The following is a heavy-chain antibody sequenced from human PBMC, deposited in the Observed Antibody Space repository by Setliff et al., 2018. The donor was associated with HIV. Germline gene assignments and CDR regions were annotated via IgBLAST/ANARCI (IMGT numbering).Heavy chain of an antibody. V-gene: IGHV7-4-1*01. CDR1: GYSLTKYS. CDR2: INTNTGNP. J-gene: IGHJ6*03. Sequence: ASVKVSCKASGYSLTKYSINWVRQAPGQGLEWMGYINTNTGNPKYAQGFTGRFVFSVDTPVSTAYLQIFSLKAEDTAVYYCTRDHTPPPNYDFWSGQIDLRNIFYYMDVWGTGSPVTVSS. CDR3: TRDHTPPPNYDFWSGQIDLRNIFYYMDV. D-gene: IGHD3-3*01.